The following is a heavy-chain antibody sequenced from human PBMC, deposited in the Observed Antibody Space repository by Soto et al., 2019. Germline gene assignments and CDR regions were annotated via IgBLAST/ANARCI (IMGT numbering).Heavy chain of an antibody. D-gene: IGHD3-10*01. V-gene: IGHV3-23*01. J-gene: IGHJ5*02. CDR3: SRGSYGSETYYSRAKGNWFDP. CDR2: ISASGGST. Sequence: GGSLRLSCAGSGFTLSSYVMSWVRQAPGKGLEWVSSISASGGSTYYADSVKGRFTISRDNSENTLYLQMSSLRADDTAVYYCSRGSYGSETYYSRAKGNWFDPWGQGTLVTVSS. CDR1: GFTLSSYV.